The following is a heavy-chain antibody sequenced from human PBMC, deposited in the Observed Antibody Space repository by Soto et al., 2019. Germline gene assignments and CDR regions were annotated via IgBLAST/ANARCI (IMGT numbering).Heavy chain of an antibody. J-gene: IGHJ6*01. D-gene: IGHD3-16*01. Sequence: QVQLVQSGAEVKNPGASVKVSCKASGYTFTRYGIGWARQAPGQGLEWRGWINTYNGNTNYAQNVQGRVTLTTDTSTSTAYMELRSVRPNDTAIYYCAMVDVYVTPSPQDVW. V-gene: IGHV1-18*01. CDR3: AMVDVYVTPSPQDV. CDR2: INTYNGNT. CDR1: GYTFTRYG.